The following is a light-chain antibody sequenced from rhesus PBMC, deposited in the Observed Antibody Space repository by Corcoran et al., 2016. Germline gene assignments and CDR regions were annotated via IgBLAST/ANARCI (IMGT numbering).Light chain of an antibody. CDR3: QQYNESPYG. Sequence: DIQMTQFPSSLSASVGDRVTITCRASQDIQTSLSWYQQKPGKAPKPLIYSDSSLEPGVPSRFSGRKSGADYSLTISSLKPEDIATYYCQQYNESPYGFGQGTKVEIK. V-gene: IGKV1-66*01. CDR2: SDS. J-gene: IGKJ2*01. CDR1: QDIQTS.